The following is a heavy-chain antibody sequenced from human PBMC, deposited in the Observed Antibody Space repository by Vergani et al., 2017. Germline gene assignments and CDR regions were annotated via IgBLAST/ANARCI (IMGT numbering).Heavy chain of an antibody. CDR1: GFNFNNFG. V-gene: IGHV3-30*18. CDR3: TKGPQQRLNVLDN. J-gene: IGHJ4*01. CDR2: ISFDGTTK. D-gene: IGHD6-25*01. Sequence: QLQLVESGGGVVQPGRSLRLSCAASGFNFNNFGIHWVRQAPGKGLEWVAVISFDGTTKYYADSVKGRFTISRDNSKKMLYLEMNSLRNDDTALYYCTKGPQQRLNVLDNWGQRTLVTVSS.